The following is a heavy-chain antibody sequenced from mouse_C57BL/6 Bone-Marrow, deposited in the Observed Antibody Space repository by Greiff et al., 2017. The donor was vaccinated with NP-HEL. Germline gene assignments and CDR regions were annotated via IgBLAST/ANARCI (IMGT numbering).Heavy chain of an antibody. CDR3: ARDPGKDWYFDV. CDR1: GFTFSSYA. V-gene: IGHV5-4*01. D-gene: IGHD4-1*01. J-gene: IGHJ1*03. Sequence: EVNVVESGGGLVKPGGSLKLSCAASGFTFSSYAMSWVRQTPEKRLEWVATISDGGSYTYYPDNVKGRFTISRDNAKNNLYLQMSHLKSEDTAMYYCARDPGKDWYFDVWGTGTTVTVSS. CDR2: ISDGGSYT.